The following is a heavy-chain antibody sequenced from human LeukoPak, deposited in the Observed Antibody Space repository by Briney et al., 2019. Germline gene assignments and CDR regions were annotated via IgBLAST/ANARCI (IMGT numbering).Heavy chain of an antibody. CDR1: GYTFTGYY. Sequence: ASVKVSCKASGYTFTGYYMHWVRQAPGQGLEWMGWINPNSGGTNYAQKFQGRVTMTRDTSISTAYMELSRLRSDDTAVYYRAREVGEPAAIRYWGQGTLVTVSS. CDR2: INPNSGGT. D-gene: IGHD2-2*02. J-gene: IGHJ4*02. CDR3: AREVGEPAAIRY. V-gene: IGHV1-2*02.